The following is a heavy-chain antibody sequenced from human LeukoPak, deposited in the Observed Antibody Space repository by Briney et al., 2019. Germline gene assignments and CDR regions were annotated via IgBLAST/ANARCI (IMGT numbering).Heavy chain of an antibody. J-gene: IGHJ6*03. CDR3: ARIHGDYVPNYYYYYYYMDV. V-gene: IGHV4-34*01. Sequence: SETLSLTCAVYGGSFSGYYWSWIRQPPGKGLEWIGEINHSGSTNYNPSLKSRVTISVDTSKNQFSLKLSSVTAADTAVYYCARIHGDYVPNYYYYYYYMDVWGKGTTVTVSS. CDR2: INHSGST. CDR1: GGSFSGYY. D-gene: IGHD4-17*01.